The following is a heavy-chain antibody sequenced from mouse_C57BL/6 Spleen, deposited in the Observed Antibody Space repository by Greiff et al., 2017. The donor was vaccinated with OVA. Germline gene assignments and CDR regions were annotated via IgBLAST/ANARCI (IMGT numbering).Heavy chain of an antibody. CDR2: IHPSDSDT. D-gene: IGHD1-1*01. Sequence: QVQLQQPGAELVKPGASVKVSCKASGYTFTSYWMHWVKQRPGQGLAWIGRIHPSDSDTNYNQQFKGKATLTVDNSSSTAYIQLSSLTSEDSAVYYCAMVHSSGYDYFDYWGQGTTLTVSS. V-gene: IGHV1-74*01. CDR1: GYTFTSYW. CDR3: AMVHSSGYDYFDY. J-gene: IGHJ2*01.